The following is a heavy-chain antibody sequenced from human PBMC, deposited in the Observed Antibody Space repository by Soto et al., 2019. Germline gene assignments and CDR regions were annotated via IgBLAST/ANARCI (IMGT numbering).Heavy chain of an antibody. CDR2: TYHSGNT. J-gene: IGHJ3*02. V-gene: IGHV4-4*02. Sequence: QLQESGPGLVEPSGTLSLTCAVSRGSMSSSDWWCWVRQAPGKGLEWIGETYHSGNTNYNPSLKSRVTLSVDNSKNQFSLTRPCVTGADTGVYYCATWGSTAFDIWGQGTMVTVSS. D-gene: IGHD3-16*01. CDR3: ATWGSTAFDI. CDR1: RGSMSSSDW.